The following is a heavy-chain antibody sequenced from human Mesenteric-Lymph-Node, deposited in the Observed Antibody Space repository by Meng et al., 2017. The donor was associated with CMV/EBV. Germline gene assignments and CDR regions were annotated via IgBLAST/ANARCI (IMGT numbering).Heavy chain of an antibody. CDR2: IHYSGST. V-gene: IGHV4-59*01. Sequence: SETLSLTCTVSGGSISSYYWTWIRQPPEKGLEWIGYIHYSGSTNYNPSLKSRVTISVDTSKNQFSLKLSSVTAADTAVYYCARDCGSGSYHGWFDPWGQGTLVTVSS. D-gene: IGHD1-26*01. J-gene: IGHJ5*02. CDR1: GGSISSYY. CDR3: ARDCGSGSYHGWFDP.